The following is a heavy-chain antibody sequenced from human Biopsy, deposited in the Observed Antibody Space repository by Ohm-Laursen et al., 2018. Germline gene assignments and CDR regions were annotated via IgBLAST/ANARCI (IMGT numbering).Heavy chain of an antibody. Sequence: LRLSCAASGFSFSDNYMDWVRQAPGKGLEWVGRIRDKANGYTTDYAASVKGRFAISRDDSKNSLYLQMNSLKTEDTALYYCARAGRYCSGGGCYSWFDSWGQGTLVTVSS. CDR2: IRDKANGYTT. CDR3: ARAGRYCSGGGCYSWFDS. CDR1: GFSFSDNY. D-gene: IGHD2-15*01. J-gene: IGHJ5*01. V-gene: IGHV3-72*01.